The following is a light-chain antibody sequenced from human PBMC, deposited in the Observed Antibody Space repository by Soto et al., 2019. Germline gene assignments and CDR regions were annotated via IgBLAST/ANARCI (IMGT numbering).Light chain of an antibody. V-gene: IGKV1-5*01. CDR3: QRYNTYSRT. CDR2: DAF. J-gene: IGKJ1*01. Sequence: DIQMTQSPSTLSASVGDRVTITCRASQSIGSWLAWYQHKPGQAPKLLIFDAFSLESGVPSRFSGSGSATEFTLTISSLQPDDFATYYCQRYNTYSRTFGQGTNVDIK. CDR1: QSIGSW.